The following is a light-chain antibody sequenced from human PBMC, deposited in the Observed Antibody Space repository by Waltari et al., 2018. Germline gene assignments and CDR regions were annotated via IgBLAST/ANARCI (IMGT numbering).Light chain of an antibody. CDR1: QSVLYSSNINNY. CDR2: WAS. J-gene: IGKJ1*01. Sequence: DIVMTQSPDSLAVSLGERATLNCKSSQSVLYSSNINNYLAWYQQKPGQSPKLLIYWASTRESGVPDRFSGSGSGTDFTLTISSLQAEDVAIYYCLQYYSTPPGTFGQGTKVEIK. V-gene: IGKV4-1*01. CDR3: LQYYSTPPGT.